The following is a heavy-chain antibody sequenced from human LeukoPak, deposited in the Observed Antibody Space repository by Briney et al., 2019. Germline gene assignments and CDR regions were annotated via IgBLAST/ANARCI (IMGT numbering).Heavy chain of an antibody. CDR1: GGSISSYC. D-gene: IGHD4-11*01. V-gene: IGHV4-59*01. CDR2: VDHTGST. CDR3: ARGRVSSSTWYSTYYYYFYMDV. Sequence: SETLSLTCTVSGGSISSYCWSWIRQPPGKGLEWIGYVDHTGSTNFNPSLNGRVSISRDTSKNLFSLRLRSVTAADTAVYFCARGRVSSSTWYSTYYYYFYMDVWGKGTTVTVSS. J-gene: IGHJ6*03.